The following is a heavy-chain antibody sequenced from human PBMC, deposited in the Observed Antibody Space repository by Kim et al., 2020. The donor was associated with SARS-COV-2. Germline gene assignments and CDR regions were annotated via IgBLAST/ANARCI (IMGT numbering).Heavy chain of an antibody. D-gene: IGHD1-26*01. V-gene: IGHV3-23*01. Sequence: ADSGKGRFTISRDNSRNTLYLKMNSLRAGDTAIYYCAKDREGWGSYKFDYWGQGTLVTVSS. J-gene: IGHJ4*02. CDR3: AKDREGWGSYKFDY.